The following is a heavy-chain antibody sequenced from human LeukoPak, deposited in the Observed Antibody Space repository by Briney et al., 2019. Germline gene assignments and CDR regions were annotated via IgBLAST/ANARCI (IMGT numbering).Heavy chain of an antibody. V-gene: IGHV3-30*18. Sequence: PGGSLRLSCAASGFTFSSYGMHWVRQAPGKGLEWVAVISYDGSNKYYADSVKGRFTIPRDNSKNTLYLQMNSLRAEDTAVYYCAKDPARWLRYYYYYMDVWGQGTMVTVSS. J-gene: IGHJ6*03. CDR1: GFTFSSYG. D-gene: IGHD5-12*01. CDR2: ISYDGSNK. CDR3: AKDPARWLRYYYYYMDV.